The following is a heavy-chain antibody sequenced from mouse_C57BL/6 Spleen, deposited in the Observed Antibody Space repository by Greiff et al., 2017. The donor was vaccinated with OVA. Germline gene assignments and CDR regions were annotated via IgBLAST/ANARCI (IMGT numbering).Heavy chain of an antibody. J-gene: IGHJ3*01. CDR3: ARMGGYDGYYWFAY. CDR2: ICPISGNT. D-gene: IGHD2-3*01. V-gene: IGHV1-81*01. CDR1: GYTFTSYG. Sequence: QVQLQQSGAELVRPGASVKLSCKASGYTFTSYGISWVKQSTGQGLEWIGEICPISGNTYYNEKFKGKATLTADKSSSTAYMELRSLTSEDSAVYFCARMGGYDGYYWFAYWGQGTLVTVSA.